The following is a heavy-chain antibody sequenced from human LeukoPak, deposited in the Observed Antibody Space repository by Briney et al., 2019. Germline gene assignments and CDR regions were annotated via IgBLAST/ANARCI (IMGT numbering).Heavy chain of an antibody. V-gene: IGHV3-33*01. J-gene: IGHJ4*02. CDR1: GFTFSSYG. Sequence: PGGSLRLSCTASGFTFSSYGMHWVRKAPGKGFLSMAVIWYDGSNRYYADSVKCRFTISRDNSKNTLYLQMNSLRAEDTAVYYCARGGYSYGYGFDYWGQGTLVTVSS. CDR2: IWYDGSNR. D-gene: IGHD5-18*01. CDR3: ARGGYSYGYGFDY.